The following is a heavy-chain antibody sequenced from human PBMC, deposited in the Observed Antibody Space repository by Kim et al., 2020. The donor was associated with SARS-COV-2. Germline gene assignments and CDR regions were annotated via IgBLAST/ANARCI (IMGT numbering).Heavy chain of an antibody. V-gene: IGHV3-23*01. CDR1: GFTFSSYA. J-gene: IGHJ5*02. CDR3: AKDLGGYSGYDDNWFDP. CDR2: ISGSGGST. Sequence: GGSLRLSCAASGFTFSSYAMSWVRQAPGKGLEWVSAISGSGGSTCYADSVKGRFTISRDNSKNTLYLQMNSLRAEDTAVYYCAKDLGGYSGYDDNWFDPWGQGTLVTVSS. D-gene: IGHD5-12*01.